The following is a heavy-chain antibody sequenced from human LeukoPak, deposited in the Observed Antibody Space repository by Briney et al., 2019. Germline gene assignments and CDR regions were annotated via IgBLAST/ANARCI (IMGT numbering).Heavy chain of an antibody. J-gene: IGHJ4*02. V-gene: IGHV1-2*02. D-gene: IGHD4-11*01. CDR2: INHNSGGT. CDR3: ARDAIVRDYSYSDY. Sequence: APVKVSCKASGYTFTAYYIHWVLQVPGQRLEWMGWINHNSGGTNCAQKFQGRVTMTRDTSISTAYMELSRLRSDDTAVHYCARDAIVRDYSYSDYWGQGTLVTVSS. CDR1: GYTFTAYY.